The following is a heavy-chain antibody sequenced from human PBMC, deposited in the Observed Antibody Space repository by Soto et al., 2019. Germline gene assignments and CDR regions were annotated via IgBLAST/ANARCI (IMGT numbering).Heavy chain of an antibody. CDR3: ARPGSGYKAVYYGLDV. CDR1: GYSFTSYW. CDR2: IYPGDSDT. V-gene: IGHV5-51*01. Sequence: GESLKISCKGSGYSFTSYWISWVRQMPGKGLEWMGIIYPGDSDTRYSPSFQGQVTISADKSISTAYLQWSSLKASDTAMYYCARPGSGYKAVYYGLDVWGRGTTVTVSS. D-gene: IGHD5-18*01. J-gene: IGHJ6*02.